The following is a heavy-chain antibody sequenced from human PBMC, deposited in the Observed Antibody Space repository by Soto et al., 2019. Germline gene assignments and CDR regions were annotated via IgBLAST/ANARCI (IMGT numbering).Heavy chain of an antibody. J-gene: IGHJ4*02. V-gene: IGHV4-30-4*01. CDR2: IYYSGST. CDR1: GGSISSGDYY. D-gene: IGHD3-22*01. CDR3: ARGWYYYDSSGYYDFDY. Sequence: SETLSLTCTVSGGSISSGDYYWSWIRQPPGKGLEWIGYIYYSGSTYYNPSLKSRVTISLDTSKNQFSLNLSSVTAADTAVYYCARGWYYYDSSGYYDFDYWGQGTLVTVSS.